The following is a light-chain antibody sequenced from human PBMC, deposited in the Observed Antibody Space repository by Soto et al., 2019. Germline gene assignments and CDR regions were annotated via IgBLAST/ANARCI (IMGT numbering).Light chain of an antibody. V-gene: IGLV2-23*01. CDR2: AGS. Sequence: QSVLTQPAPVSGSPGQPITISYTGTSRDVGSYNLVSWYQQHPGKAPKLMIYAGSKRPSGVSTRFSGSKSGNTASLTISGLQAEDEADYSCCSYARSSNYVCGAGTKVTVL. J-gene: IGLJ1*01. CDR3: CSYARSSNYV. CDR1: SRDVGSYNL.